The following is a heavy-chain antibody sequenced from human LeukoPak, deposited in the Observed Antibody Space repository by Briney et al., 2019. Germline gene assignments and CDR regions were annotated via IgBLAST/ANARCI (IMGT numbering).Heavy chain of an antibody. CDR1: GFNFGAYG. CDR3: ARGSSSGWYVY. J-gene: IGHJ4*02. Sequence: PGGSLRLSCAASGFNFGAYGMHWVRQAPGKGLEWVAVISYDGSNKYYADSVKGRFTISRDNSKNTLYLQMNSLRAEDTAVYYCARGSSSGWYVYWGQGTLVTVSS. CDR2: ISYDGSNK. D-gene: IGHD6-19*01. V-gene: IGHV3-30*03.